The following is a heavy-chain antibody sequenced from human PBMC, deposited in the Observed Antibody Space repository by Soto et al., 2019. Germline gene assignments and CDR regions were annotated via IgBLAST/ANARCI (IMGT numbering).Heavy chain of an antibody. J-gene: IGHJ3*02. CDR1: GGSISSYY. D-gene: IGHD2-15*01. Sequence: PSETLSLTCTVSGGSISSYYWSWIRQPPGKGLEWIGYIYYSGSTNYNPSLKSRVTISVDTSKNQFSLKLSSVTAADTAVYYCARYCSGGSCYHLGALAIWGQGTMVPVSS. V-gene: IGHV4-59*08. CDR2: IYYSGST. CDR3: ARYCSGGSCYHLGALAI.